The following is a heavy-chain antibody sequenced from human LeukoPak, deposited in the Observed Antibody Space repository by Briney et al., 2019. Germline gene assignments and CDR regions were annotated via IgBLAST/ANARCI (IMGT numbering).Heavy chain of an antibody. V-gene: IGHV3-7*01. CDR2: IGQDGSEK. D-gene: IGHD1-26*01. J-gene: IGHJ4*02. Sequence: PGGSLRLSCAASGFTLSTSWMSWVRQAPGKGVEWVANIGQDGSEKNHVDSVNGRFTTSRDNNNTSLFLQMNSLRVEDTALYYCARDRNKGATDYWGQGTLVTVSS. CDR1: GFTLSTSW. CDR3: ARDRNKGATDY.